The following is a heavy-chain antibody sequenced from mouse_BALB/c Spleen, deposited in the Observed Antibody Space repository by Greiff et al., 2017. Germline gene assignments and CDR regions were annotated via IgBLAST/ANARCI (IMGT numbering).Heavy chain of an antibody. D-gene: IGHD3-1*01. V-gene: IGHV5-12-1*01. Sequence: EVNLVESGGGLVKPGGSLKLSCAASGFAFSSYDMSWVRQTPEKRLEWVAYISSGSSTIYYADTVKGRFTISRDNPKNTLFLQMTSLRSEDTAMYYCAREKSSGYAWFAYWGQGTLVTVSA. CDR1: GFAFSSYD. J-gene: IGHJ3*01. CDR3: AREKSSGYAWFAY. CDR2: ISSGSSTI.